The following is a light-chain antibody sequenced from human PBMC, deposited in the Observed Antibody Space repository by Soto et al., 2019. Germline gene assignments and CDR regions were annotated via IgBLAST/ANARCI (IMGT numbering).Light chain of an antibody. CDR1: RSVGNY. V-gene: IGKV3-11*01. CDR3: QQRSDWPLT. Sequence: EIVLTQSPATLSMSPGERVTLSCRASRSVGNYLAWYQQKPGQAPRLLIYDASNRATGTAARFSGSGSGIDFTLTISSLEPEDFAVYHCQQRSDWPLTFGGGTKVEIK. CDR2: DAS. J-gene: IGKJ4*01.